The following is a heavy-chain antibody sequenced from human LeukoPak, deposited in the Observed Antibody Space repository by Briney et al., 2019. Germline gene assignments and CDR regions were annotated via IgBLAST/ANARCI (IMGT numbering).Heavy chain of an antibody. V-gene: IGHV3-74*01. J-gene: IGHJ6*02. D-gene: IGHD3-9*01. Sequence: GGSLRLSCAASGFTFSSYWMHWVRQAPGKGLVWVSRINSDETSTSYADSVKGRFTISRDNAKNSLYLQMTSLRADDTAVYYCARENYDILTYFGTGMDVWGQGTTVTVSS. CDR1: GFTFSSYW. CDR3: ARENYDILTYFGTGMDV. CDR2: INSDETST.